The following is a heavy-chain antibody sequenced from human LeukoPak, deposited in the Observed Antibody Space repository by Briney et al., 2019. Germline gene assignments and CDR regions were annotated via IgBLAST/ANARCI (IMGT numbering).Heavy chain of an antibody. CDR1: GFTFNTYS. CDR3: AKEVWRHFDY. Sequence: GGSLRLSCEASGFTFNTYSMNWARQAPGKGLEWISYISAGGGTISYADSVKGRFTISRDNAKNSLFLQMNSLRVEDTAVYYCAKEVWRHFDYWGQGTLVTVSS. J-gene: IGHJ4*02. V-gene: IGHV3-48*04. CDR2: ISAGGGTI.